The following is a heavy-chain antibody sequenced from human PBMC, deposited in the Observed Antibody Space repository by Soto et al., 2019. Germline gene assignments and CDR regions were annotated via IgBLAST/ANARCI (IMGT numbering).Heavy chain of an antibody. J-gene: IGHJ5*02. Sequence: PGESLKISCRTSGYRFTSYWNAWVRQMPGKGLEWMGIIFPSDSDTRYSPSFQGQVTISADRSTSTVFLQWASLKASDTAVYFCARKDKSGYFNWFDPWGRGTLVTVSS. V-gene: IGHV5-51*01. CDR1: GYRFTSYW. CDR3: ARKDKSGYFNWFDP. CDR2: IFPSDSDT. D-gene: IGHD3-22*01.